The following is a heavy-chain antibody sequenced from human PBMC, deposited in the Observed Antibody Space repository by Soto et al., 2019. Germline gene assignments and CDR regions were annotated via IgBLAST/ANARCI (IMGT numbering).Heavy chain of an antibody. CDR2: ISYDGSNK. D-gene: IGHD2-8*01. J-gene: IGHJ5*02. Sequence: GGSLRLSCAASGFTFSSYAMHWVRQAPGKGLEWVAVISYDGSNKYYADSVKGRFTISRDKSKNTLYLQMNSLRAEDTAVYYCARDSLPYCTNGVCGWFDPWGQGTLVTVSS. CDR1: GFTFSSYA. CDR3: ARDSLPYCTNGVCGWFDP. V-gene: IGHV3-30-3*01.